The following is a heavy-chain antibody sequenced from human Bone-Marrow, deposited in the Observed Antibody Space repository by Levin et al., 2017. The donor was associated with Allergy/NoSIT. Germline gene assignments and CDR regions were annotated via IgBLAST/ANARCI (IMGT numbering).Heavy chain of an antibody. J-gene: IGHJ4*02. CDR3: ARDSRGGYDSSGYYPLPDY. D-gene: IGHD3-22*01. CDR2: ISYDGSNK. Sequence: PGESLKISCAASGFTFSSYAMHWVRQAPGKGLEWVAVISYDGSNKYYADSVKGRFTISRDNSKNTLYLQMNSLRAEDTAVYYCARDSRGGYDSSGYYPLPDYWGQGTLVTVSS. CDR1: GFTFSSYA. V-gene: IGHV3-30*04.